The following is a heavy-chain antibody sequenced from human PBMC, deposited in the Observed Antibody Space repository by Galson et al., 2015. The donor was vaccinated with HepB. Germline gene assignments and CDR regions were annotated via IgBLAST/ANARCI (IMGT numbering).Heavy chain of an antibody. CDR1: GGSISSSSYY. Sequence: TLSLTCTVSGGSISSSSYYWGWISQPPGKGLEWIGSIYYSGSTYYNPSLKSRVTISVDTSKNQFSLKLSSVTAADTAVYYCARDSSAGVVVPAAHYFDYWGQGTLVTVSS. V-gene: IGHV4-39*07. CDR2: IYYSGST. CDR3: ARDSSAGVVVPAAHYFDY. D-gene: IGHD2-2*01. J-gene: IGHJ4*02.